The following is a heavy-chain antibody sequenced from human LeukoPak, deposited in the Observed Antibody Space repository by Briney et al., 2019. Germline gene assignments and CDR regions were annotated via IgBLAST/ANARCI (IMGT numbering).Heavy chain of an antibody. J-gene: IGHJ4*02. Sequence: SETRSLTCAVYGGPFSGYYWSWIRQPPGKGLEWIGEINHSGSTNYNPSLKSRVTISVDTSKNQFSLKLSSVTAADTAVYYCARVPIDYYDSSGYYWGQGTLVTVSS. V-gene: IGHV4-34*01. CDR1: GGPFSGYY. D-gene: IGHD3-22*01. CDR3: ARVPIDYYDSSGYY. CDR2: INHSGST.